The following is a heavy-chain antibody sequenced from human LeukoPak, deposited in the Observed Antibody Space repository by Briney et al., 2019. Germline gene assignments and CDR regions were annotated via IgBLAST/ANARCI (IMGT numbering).Heavy chain of an antibody. CDR1: GFIFRSYG. J-gene: IGHJ6*02. Sequence: GGSLTLSCAASGFIFRSYGMNWVRQAPGEGLEWVSGIYTNGRDTRYADSVKGRFTISRDNSKNTLYLQMHSLRVEDTAVYYCAHLVWEYVGGLDVWGQGTTVTVSS. CDR2: IYTNGRDT. D-gene: IGHD3/OR15-3a*01. CDR3: AHLVWEYVGGLDV. V-gene: IGHV3-23*05.